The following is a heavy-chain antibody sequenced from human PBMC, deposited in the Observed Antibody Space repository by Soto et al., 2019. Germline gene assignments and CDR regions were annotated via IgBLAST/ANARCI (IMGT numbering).Heavy chain of an antibody. Sequence: LSLTCTVSGGSISSGGYYWSWIRQHPGKGLEWIGYIYYSGSTYYNPSLKSRVTISVDTSKNQFSLKLSSVTAADTAVYYCARYCSGGSCYLLGKYYFDYWGQGTLVTVSS. CDR2: IYYSGST. V-gene: IGHV4-31*03. D-gene: IGHD2-15*01. CDR1: GGSISSGGYY. J-gene: IGHJ4*02. CDR3: ARYCSGGSCYLLGKYYFDY.